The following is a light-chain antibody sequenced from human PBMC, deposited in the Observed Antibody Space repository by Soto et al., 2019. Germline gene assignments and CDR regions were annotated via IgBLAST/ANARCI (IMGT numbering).Light chain of an antibody. J-gene: IGLJ3*02. CDR1: SSDVGGYDY. Sequence: QSALTQPASVSGSPGQSITLSCTGTSSDVGGYDYVSWYQQHPGKAPKLIISEVSNRPSGVSNRFSGSKSGNTASLTISGLQAEDEADYYCSSYSSSSIWVFGGGTSSPS. CDR2: EVS. CDR3: SSYSSSSIWV. V-gene: IGLV2-14*01.